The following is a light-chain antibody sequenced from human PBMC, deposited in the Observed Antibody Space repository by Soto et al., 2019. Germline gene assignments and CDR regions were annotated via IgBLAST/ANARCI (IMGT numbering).Light chain of an antibody. J-gene: IGLJ2*01. CDR2: DVS. Sequence: QSALTQPRSVSGSPGQSVTISCTGTSSDVGGYNYVSWYQQHPGKAPKLMIYDVSKRPSGVPDRVSGSKSGNTASLTISGLQAEDEADYYCCSYAGNYTWVFGGGTKLTVL. CDR3: CSYAGNYTWV. V-gene: IGLV2-11*01. CDR1: SSDVGGYNY.